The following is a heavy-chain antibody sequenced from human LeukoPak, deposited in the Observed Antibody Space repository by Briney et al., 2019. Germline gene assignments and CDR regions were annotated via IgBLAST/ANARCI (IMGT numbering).Heavy chain of an antibody. Sequence: GGSLRLSCATSGFTFRTFWMSWVRQAPGKGLEWVANIKQDGSEEYYVDSVKGRFTISRDNAKNPLYLQMNSLRAEDTAVYYCAELGITMIGGVWGKGPTVTISS. CDR2: IKQDGSEE. V-gene: IGHV3-7*01. J-gene: IGHJ6*04. D-gene: IGHD3-10*02. CDR3: AELGITMIGGV. CDR1: GFTFRTFW.